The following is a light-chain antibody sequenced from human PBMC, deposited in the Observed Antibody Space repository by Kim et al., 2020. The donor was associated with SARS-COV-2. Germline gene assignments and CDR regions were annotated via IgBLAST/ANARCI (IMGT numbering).Light chain of an antibody. CDR3: QSYDSSNLWV. CDR1: SGSIASNY. V-gene: IGLV6-57*02. J-gene: IGLJ3*02. CDR2: EDN. Sequence: NFMLTQHHSVSESPGKTVTISCTGSSGSIASNYVQWYQQRPGSAPTTVIYEDNQRPSGVPDRFSGSIDSSSNSASLTISGLKTEDEADYYCQSYDSSNLWVFGGGTQLTVL.